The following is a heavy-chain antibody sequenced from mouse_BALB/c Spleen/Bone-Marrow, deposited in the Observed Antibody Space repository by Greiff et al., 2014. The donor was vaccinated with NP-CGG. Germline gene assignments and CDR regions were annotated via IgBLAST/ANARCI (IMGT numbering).Heavy chain of an antibody. D-gene: IGHD2-3*01. V-gene: IGHV5-17*02. CDR2: ISSGRSTI. CDR1: GFTFSSFG. J-gene: IGHJ4*01. CDR3: ARSDDGYYDAMDY. Sequence: VQLKQSGGGLVQPGGSRQLSCAASGFTFSSFGMPWVRQAPEKGLEWVAYISSGRSTIYYADTVKGRFTISRDNPKNTLFLQMTSLRSEDTAMYYCARSDDGYYDAMDYGGQGTSGTVSS.